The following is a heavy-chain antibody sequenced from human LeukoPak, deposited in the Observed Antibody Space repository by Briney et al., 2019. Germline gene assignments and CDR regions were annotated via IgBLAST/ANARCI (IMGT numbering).Heavy chain of an antibody. Sequence: GASVNVSFTASGYTFTVYYMHWVRQAPGQGLEWMGWINPNSGGTNYAQKLQGRVTMTRDTSISTAYMELSRLRSDDTAVYYCARARYSSKRGRFDYSGQGTLVTVSS. CDR1: GYTFTVYY. CDR3: ARARYSSKRGRFDY. CDR2: INPNSGGT. D-gene: IGHD6-13*01. J-gene: IGHJ4*02. V-gene: IGHV1-2*02.